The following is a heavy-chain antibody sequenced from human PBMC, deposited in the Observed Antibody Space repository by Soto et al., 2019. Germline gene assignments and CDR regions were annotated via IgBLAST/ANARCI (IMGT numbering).Heavy chain of an antibody. CDR3: ARDHGMFLSYYYYGMDV. J-gene: IGHJ6*02. Sequence: QVQLVESGGGVVQPGRSLRLSCAASGFTFSRFSMHWVRQAPGKGLAWVAVISYDGNNKHFAESVKGRFSISRDDSKNTVYLEMNNLRGDDSAVYYCARDHGMFLSYYYYGMDVWGRGTTVTVSS. V-gene: IGHV3-30-3*01. D-gene: IGHD3-10*02. CDR1: GFTFSRFS. CDR2: ISYDGNNK.